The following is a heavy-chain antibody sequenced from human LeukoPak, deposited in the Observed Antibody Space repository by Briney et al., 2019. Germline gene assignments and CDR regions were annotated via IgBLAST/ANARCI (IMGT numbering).Heavy chain of an antibody. CDR2: INPSSGGT. V-gene: IGHV1-2*02. CDR1: GYTFTGYY. D-gene: IGHD2-21*02. Sequence: GVSVKVSCKASGYTFTGYYMHWVRQAPGQGLEWMGWINPSSGGTNYAQNFQGRVTVTRDTSISTAYMELSRLKSDDTAMYYCARGVVTHGLDHWGQGTQVTVSS. CDR3: ARGVVTHGLDH. J-gene: IGHJ4*02.